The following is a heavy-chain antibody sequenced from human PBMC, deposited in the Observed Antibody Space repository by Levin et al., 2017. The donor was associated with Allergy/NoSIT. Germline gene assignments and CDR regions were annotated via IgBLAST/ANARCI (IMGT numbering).Heavy chain of an antibody. CDR3: ARGRGDYGFGFDY. V-gene: IGHV3-33*01. D-gene: IGHD4-17*01. CDR2: IWYDGSNK. J-gene: IGHJ4*02. CDR1: GFTFSSYG. Sequence: PGGSLRLSCAASGFTFSSYGMHWVRQAPGKGLEWVAVIWYDGSNKYYADSVKGRFTISRDNSKNTLYLQMNSLRAEDTAVYYCARGRGDYGFGFDYWGQGTLVTVSS.